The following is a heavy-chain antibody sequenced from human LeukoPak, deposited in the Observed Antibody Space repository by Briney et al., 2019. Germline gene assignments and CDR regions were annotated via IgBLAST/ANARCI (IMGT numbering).Heavy chain of an antibody. CDR2: IRRRAYGGAA. J-gene: IGHJ4*02. V-gene: IGHV3-49*04. CDR3: SRNGLVDFDY. Sequence: GGSLRLSCTTSGFAFDDFVMRWVRQPAGKGLEWVGFIRRRAYGGAAEYAASVKGRSIISRDDSKGIAYLQMNSLKTEHTAVYYCSRNGLVDFDYWGQGSRVIVSP. CDR1: GFAFDDFV.